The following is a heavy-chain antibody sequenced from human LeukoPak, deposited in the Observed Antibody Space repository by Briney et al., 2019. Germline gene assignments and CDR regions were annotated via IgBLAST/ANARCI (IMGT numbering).Heavy chain of an antibody. CDR1: GYRLTDLS. CDR3: FLRYLPHF. Sequence: ASVKVSCKVSGYRLTDLSMHWVRQVPGKGLQWMGGFDPDEGKVIYAQKFQGRVTMTEDTSTDTAYMDLSSLRSEDTAVYYCFLRYLPHFWGKGTLVTVSS. D-gene: IGHD3-16*02. CDR2: FDPDEGKV. J-gene: IGHJ4*02. V-gene: IGHV1-24*01.